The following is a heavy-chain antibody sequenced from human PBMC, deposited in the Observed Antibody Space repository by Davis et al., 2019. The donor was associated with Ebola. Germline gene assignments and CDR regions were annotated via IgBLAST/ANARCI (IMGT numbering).Heavy chain of an antibody. CDR2: IIPLIGKA. J-gene: IGHJ4*02. CDR1: GGTYSSYS. V-gene: IGHV1-69*02. CDR3: AGGRSRSEEPDFDY. Sequence: SVKVSCKASGGTYSSYSVTWVRQAPGQGLEWMGRIIPLIGKATYAQNFQGRVTITADKSTTTVYMELTSLGYEDTAVYYCAGGRSRSEEPDFDYWGQGTLVAVSS. D-gene: IGHD1-14*01.